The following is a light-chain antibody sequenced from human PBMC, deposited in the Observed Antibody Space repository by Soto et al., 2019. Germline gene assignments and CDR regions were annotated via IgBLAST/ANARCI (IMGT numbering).Light chain of an antibody. CDR1: QVIGIY. J-gene: IGKJ4*02. Sequence: DIQLTQSPSFLSASIGDRVTITCRASQVIGIYLAWYQQKPGKAPNLLIPAASTLHSGVPSRFSGSGSGTEFTLTISSLQPEDFATYYCQQLVSYPQFGGGTKVEIK. CDR2: AAS. V-gene: IGKV1-9*01. CDR3: QQLVSYPQ.